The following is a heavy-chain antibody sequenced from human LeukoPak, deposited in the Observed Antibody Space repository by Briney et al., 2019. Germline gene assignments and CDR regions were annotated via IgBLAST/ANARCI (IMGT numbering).Heavy chain of an antibody. V-gene: IGHV4-59*01. CDR2: IYYSGST. CDR3: AIHQPLAYYMDV. Sequence: SSETLSLTCTVSGGSISSYYWSWIRQPPGKGLEWIGYIYYSGSTNYNPSLKSRVTISVDTSKNQFSLKLSSVTAADTAVYYCAIHQPLAYYMDVWGKGTTVTVSS. CDR1: GGSISSYY. J-gene: IGHJ6*03.